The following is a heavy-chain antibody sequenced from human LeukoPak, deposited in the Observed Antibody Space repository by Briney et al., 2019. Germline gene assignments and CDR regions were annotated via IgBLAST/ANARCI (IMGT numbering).Heavy chain of an antibody. CDR2: IYYSGST. Sequence: SETLSLTCTDSGGSISSYYWRWIRQPPGKGLEWIEYIYYSGSTNYNPSLKSRVTISVDTSKNQFSLKLSSVTAADTAVYYCARDNNYDSSGFDYWGQGTLVTVSS. J-gene: IGHJ4*02. CDR3: ARDNNYDSSGFDY. D-gene: IGHD3-22*01. CDR1: GGSISSYY. V-gene: IGHV4-59*01.